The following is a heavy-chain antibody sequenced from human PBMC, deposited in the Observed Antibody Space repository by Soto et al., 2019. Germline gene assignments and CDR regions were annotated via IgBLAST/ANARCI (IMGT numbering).Heavy chain of an antibody. CDR3: AREGSYSAYNFAHGIQLWAFDF. D-gene: IGHD5-12*01. J-gene: IGHJ4*02. Sequence: QVRLQESGPGLLKPSETLSLTCTVSGGSINTFYWSWVRQPAGKGLEWIGRIFSSGSTSFNPSLESRVAMSVDTSKNHFSLNLSSVTAADIAVYYCAREGSYSAYNFAHGIQLWAFDFWGQGGLITVSS. V-gene: IGHV4-4*07. CDR1: GGSINTFY. CDR2: IFSSGST.